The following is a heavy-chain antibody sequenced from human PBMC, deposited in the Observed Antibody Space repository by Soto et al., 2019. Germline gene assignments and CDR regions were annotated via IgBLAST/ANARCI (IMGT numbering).Heavy chain of an antibody. V-gene: IGHV3-33*06. Sequence: QVQLVESGGDVVQPGRSLRLSCAASGFTFSSFGMQWVRQAPGKGLEWVALIWYDGSNKYYADSVKGRFTISRDNSKNTLYLQMNSLRAEDMAVYYCAKSFGSSWNNLDYWGQGTLVAVSS. D-gene: IGHD6-13*01. CDR2: IWYDGSNK. CDR3: AKSFGSSWNNLDY. J-gene: IGHJ4*02. CDR1: GFTFSSFG.